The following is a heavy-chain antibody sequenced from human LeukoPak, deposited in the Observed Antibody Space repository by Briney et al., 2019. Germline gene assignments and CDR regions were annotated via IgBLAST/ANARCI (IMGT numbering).Heavy chain of an antibody. CDR2: IYYRGNT. V-gene: IGHV4-39*02. CDR1: SGSISSSSYY. Sequence: SETLSLTCTVSSGSISSSSYYWGWIRQPPGKGLEWIGTIYYRGNTYYNPSLKSRVTIPVDTSKNQFSLKLSSVTAADTAVYYCARDTYYYGSDYWGQGTLVTVSS. D-gene: IGHD3-10*01. CDR3: ARDTYYYGSDY. J-gene: IGHJ4*02.